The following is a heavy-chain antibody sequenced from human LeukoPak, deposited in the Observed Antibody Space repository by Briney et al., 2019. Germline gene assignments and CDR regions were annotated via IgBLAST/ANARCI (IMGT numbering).Heavy chain of an antibody. CDR3: AKDAAERFLKWFRWFDP. J-gene: IGHJ5*02. CDR2: ISGSGGST. CDR1: GFTFSSYA. V-gene: IGHV3-23*01. D-gene: IGHD3-3*01. Sequence: GGSLRLSCAASGFTFSSYAMSWVRQAPGKGLEWVSAISGSGGSTYYADSVKGRFTISRDNSKNTLYLQMNSLRAEDTAVYYCAKDAAERFLKWFRWFDPWGQGTLVTVSS.